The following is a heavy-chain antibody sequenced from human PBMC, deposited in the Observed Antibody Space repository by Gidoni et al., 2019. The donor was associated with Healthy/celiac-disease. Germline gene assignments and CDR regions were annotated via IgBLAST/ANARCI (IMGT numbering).Heavy chain of an antibody. V-gene: IGHV4-59*01. CDR3: ASVHYGSGRGSVDY. CDR1: GGSISSYY. Sequence: QVQLQESGPGLVKPSETLSLTCTVSGGSISSYYWSWIRQPPGKGLEWIGYIYYSGSTNYNPSLKSRVTISVDTSKNQFSLKLSSVTAADTAVYYCASVHYGSGRGSVDYWGQGTLVTVSS. J-gene: IGHJ4*02. D-gene: IGHD3-10*01. CDR2: IYYSGST.